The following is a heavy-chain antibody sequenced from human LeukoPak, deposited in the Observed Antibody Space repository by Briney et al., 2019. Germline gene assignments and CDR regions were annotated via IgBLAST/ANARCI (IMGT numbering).Heavy chain of an antibody. Sequence: GGSLRLSCAASGFNVSRNYMGWVRQAPGKGLEWVSFIYSSGAYYADSVKGRFTISRDSSKNTLNLHMNSLRAEDTAVYYCATMFSTGWESRDYWGQGTLVTVSS. CDR1: GFNVSRNY. D-gene: IGHD6-19*01. V-gene: IGHV3-53*01. J-gene: IGHJ4*02. CDR2: IYSSGA. CDR3: ATMFSTGWESRDY.